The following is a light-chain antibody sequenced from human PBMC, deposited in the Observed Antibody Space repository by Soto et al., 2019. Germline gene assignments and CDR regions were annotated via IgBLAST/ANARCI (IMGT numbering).Light chain of an antibody. V-gene: IGKV1-33*01. J-gene: IGKJ5*01. CDR1: QNINNY. CDR3: QQYENLPT. CDR2: DAS. Sequence: DIQMTQTPSSLSASVVDRDTITCQASQNINNYLNWYQQKPGRAPKLLIYDASNLEAGVPSRFRGSGSGTDFTFTISRLQPEDIATYYCQQYENLPTFGQGTRLEI.